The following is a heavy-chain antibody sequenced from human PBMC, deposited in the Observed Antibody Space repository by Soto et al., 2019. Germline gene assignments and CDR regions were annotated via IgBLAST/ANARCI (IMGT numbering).Heavy chain of an antibody. D-gene: IGHD3-10*01. CDR2: IFRTGAT. CDR3: ARARGADRPNWFDP. V-gene: IGHV4-38-2*01. CDR1: GYSISGGYH. Sequence: TLSLTCGVSGYSISGGYHWGWLRQPPGKGLEWIASIFRTGATHYSPSLRSRVTISIDTSKNQFSLKLSSVTAADTAIYYCARARGADRPNWFDPWGQGTQVTVSS. J-gene: IGHJ5*02.